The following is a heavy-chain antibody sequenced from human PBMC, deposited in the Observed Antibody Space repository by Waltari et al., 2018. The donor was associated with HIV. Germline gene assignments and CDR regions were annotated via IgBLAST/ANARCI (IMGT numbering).Heavy chain of an antibody. CDR2: IGGSAYRT. V-gene: IGHV3-23*01. CDR3: VKEHQYSHTWYSYYGMDV. D-gene: IGHD6-13*01. CDR1: RVPFSNYP. Sequence: EVQLLEAGGGWVQPGGSLRLSWATSRVPFSNYPMSWVSQAPGKGLELVSVIGGSAYRTDYAESVKGRFTISRDNSKNNLYLQMNSLRAEDTAVYFCVKEHQYSHTWYSYYGMDVWGQGTTVTVSS. J-gene: IGHJ6*02.